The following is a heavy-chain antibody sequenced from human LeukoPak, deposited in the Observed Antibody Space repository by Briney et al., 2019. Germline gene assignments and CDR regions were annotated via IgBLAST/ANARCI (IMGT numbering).Heavy chain of an antibody. CDR2: ISSGSSYI. J-gene: IGHJ6*02. Sequence: GGSLRLSCAASGFTFSTYCMNWVRQAPGKGLEWVSSISSGSSYIYYADSVRGRFTVSRDNAKNSLYLQMSSLRAEDTAVYYCARSGSSLYYYTLDVWGQGTTVAVSS. CDR1: GFTFSTYC. V-gene: IGHV3-21*01. D-gene: IGHD6-6*01. CDR3: ARSGSSLYYYTLDV.